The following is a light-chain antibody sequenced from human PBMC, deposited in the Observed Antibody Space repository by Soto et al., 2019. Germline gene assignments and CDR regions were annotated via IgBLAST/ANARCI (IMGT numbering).Light chain of an antibody. CDR1: QSISGW. CDR3: QQYDSSWT. CDR2: DAS. Sequence: DIQRTQSPSTLSSSVGDRVTIACRASQSISGWLAWYQQKPGKAPKLLIYDASSLESGVPSRFGGSGAGAEFTLTISGMQPDDFATYYCQQYDSSWTFGQGTNVDIK. V-gene: IGKV1-5*01. J-gene: IGKJ1*01.